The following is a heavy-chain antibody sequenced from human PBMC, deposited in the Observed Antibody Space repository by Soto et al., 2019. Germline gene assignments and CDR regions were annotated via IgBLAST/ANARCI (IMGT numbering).Heavy chain of an antibody. CDR3: ARPLDYGDYGNDDAFDI. V-gene: IGHV1-2*04. Sequence: ASVKVSCKASGYTFTGYYMHWVRQAPGQGLEWMGWINPNSGGTNYAQKFQGWVTMTRDTSISTAYMELSRLRSDDTAVYYCARPLDYGDYGNDDAFDIWGQGTMVTVSS. CDR2: INPNSGGT. CDR1: GYTFTGYY. D-gene: IGHD4-17*01. J-gene: IGHJ3*02.